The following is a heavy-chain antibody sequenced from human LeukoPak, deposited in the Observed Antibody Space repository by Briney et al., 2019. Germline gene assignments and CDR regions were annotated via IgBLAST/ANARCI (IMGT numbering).Heavy chain of an antibody. CDR1: GGTFSSYA. V-gene: IGHV1-69*13. Sequence: SVKVSCKASGGTFSSYAISWVRQAPGQGLEWMGGIIPIFGTANYAQKFQGRVTITADESTSTAYMELNSLRSEDTAMYYCAREDGNYSRYFDYWGQGTLVTVSS. CDR2: IIPIFGTA. D-gene: IGHD1-26*01. CDR3: AREDGNYSRYFDY. J-gene: IGHJ4*02.